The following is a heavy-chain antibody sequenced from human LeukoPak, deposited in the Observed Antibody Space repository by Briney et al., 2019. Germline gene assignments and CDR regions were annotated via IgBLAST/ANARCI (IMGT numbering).Heavy chain of an antibody. J-gene: IGHJ4*02. Sequence: GGSLRLSCAVSGFTSGFTFSDYEMSWVRQAPGKGLEWVSYISNSGSTKYYADSVKGRFTISRDNAKNSLYLQMNSLRAEDTAVYYCTTITVAAAFDYWGRGTLVTVSS. D-gene: IGHD6-19*01. CDR3: TTITVAAAFDY. CDR2: ISNSGSTK. CDR1: GFTSGFTFSDYE. V-gene: IGHV3-48*03.